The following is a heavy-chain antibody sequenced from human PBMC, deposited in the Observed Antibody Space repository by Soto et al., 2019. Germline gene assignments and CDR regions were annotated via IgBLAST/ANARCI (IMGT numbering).Heavy chain of an antibody. CDR2: IYPGDSDT. CDR1: GYSFTSYW. Sequence: GESLKISCKGSGYSFTSYWIGWVRQMPGKGLEWMGIIYPGDSDTRYRPSFQGQVTISADKSISTAYLQWSSLKASDTAMYYCARLAMVRGVITDDYYYYGMDVWGQGTTVTVSS. D-gene: IGHD3-10*01. CDR3: ARLAMVRGVITDDYYYYGMDV. J-gene: IGHJ6*02. V-gene: IGHV5-51*01.